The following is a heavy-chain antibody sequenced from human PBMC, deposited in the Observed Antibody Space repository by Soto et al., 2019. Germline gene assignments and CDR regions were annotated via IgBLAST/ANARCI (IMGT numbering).Heavy chain of an antibody. Sequence: ASVKVSCKASGYTFTTYDISWVRQAPGQGLEWMGRISTYNGNTNYPQSLQGRLTMTTDTSTTTAYMELSSLRSEDTAVYYCVDYYGSGGITPRGAFDIWG. V-gene: IGHV1-18*01. CDR1: GYTFTTYD. J-gene: IGHJ3*02. D-gene: IGHD3-10*01. CDR2: ISTYNGNT. CDR3: VDYYGSGGITPRGAFDI.